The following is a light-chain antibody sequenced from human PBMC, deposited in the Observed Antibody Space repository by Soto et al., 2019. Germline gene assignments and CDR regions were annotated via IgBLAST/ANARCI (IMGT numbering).Light chain of an antibody. CDR1: QSISSW. V-gene: IGKV1-5*03. J-gene: IGKJ1*01. CDR2: KAS. CDR3: QQYVTACRS. Sequence: IQMTHSPSPLSASVGDRVTITCRASQSISSWLALYQQKPGTAPKLLIYKASSLQSGVPSRFSGSGSGTEFTLTISSLQPDDFATYYCQQYVTACRSFGQGAKVDFK.